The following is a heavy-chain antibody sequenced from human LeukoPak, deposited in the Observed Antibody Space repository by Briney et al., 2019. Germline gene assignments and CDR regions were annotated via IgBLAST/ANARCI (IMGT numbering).Heavy chain of an antibody. CDR3: ARWKMELQRNAFDF. D-gene: IGHD1-26*01. CDR2: LSGSGLSK. Sequence: HAGGSLRLSCAASGFTFSSYAMNWVRQAPGKGLQWVSALSGSGLSKYYADSVKGRFTVSRDNAQNAVFLQMTNLRADDTAVYYCARWKMELQRNAFDFWGQGTVVTVSS. J-gene: IGHJ3*01. V-gene: IGHV3-23*01. CDR1: GFTFSSYA.